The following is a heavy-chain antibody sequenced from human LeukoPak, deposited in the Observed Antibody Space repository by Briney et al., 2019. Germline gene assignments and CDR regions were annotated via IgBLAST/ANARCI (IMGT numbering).Heavy chain of an antibody. V-gene: IGHV3-30*18. CDR3: AKGQYDSGIDY. Sequence: GGSLRLSCAASGFTFSSYGMHWVRQAPGKGLEWVAVISYDGSNKYYADSVKGRFTISRDNSKNTLYLQMNSLRAEDTAVYYCAKGQYDSGIDYWGQGTLVTVSS. J-gene: IGHJ4*02. CDR1: GFTFSSYG. D-gene: IGHD3-22*01. CDR2: ISYDGSNK.